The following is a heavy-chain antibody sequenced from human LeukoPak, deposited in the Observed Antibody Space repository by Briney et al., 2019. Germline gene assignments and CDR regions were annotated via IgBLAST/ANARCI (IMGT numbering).Heavy chain of an antibody. CDR3: AKDGSSYSSSSYMDV. CDR1: GFTFSSYG. CDR2: IWYDGSNK. D-gene: IGHD6-13*01. Sequence: GRSLRLSCAASGFTFSSYGMHWVRQAPGKGLEWVAVIWYDGSNKYYADSVKGRFTISRDNSKNTLYLQMNSLRAEDTAVYYCAKDGSSYSSSSYMDVWGKGTTVTVSS. J-gene: IGHJ6*03. V-gene: IGHV3-33*06.